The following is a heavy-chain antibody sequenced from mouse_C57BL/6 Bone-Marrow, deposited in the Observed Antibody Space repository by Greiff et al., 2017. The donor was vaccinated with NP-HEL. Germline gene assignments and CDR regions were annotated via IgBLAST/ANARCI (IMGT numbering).Heavy chain of an antibody. D-gene: IGHD1-2*01. CDR2: ISDGGSYT. Sequence: EVQLVESGGGLVKPGGSLKLSCAASGFTFSSSAMSWVRQTPEKRLEWVATISDGGSYTYYPDNVKGRFPISRDNAKNNLYLQMSHLKSEDTAMYYCARDPPAYGVNLYFDVGGTGTTVTVAS. V-gene: IGHV5-4*01. CDR3: ARDPPAYGVNLYFDV. CDR1: GFTFSSSA. J-gene: IGHJ1*03.